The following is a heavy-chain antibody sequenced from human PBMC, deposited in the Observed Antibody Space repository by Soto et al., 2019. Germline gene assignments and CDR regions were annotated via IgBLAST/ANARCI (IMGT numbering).Heavy chain of an antibody. Sequence: EVQLEESGGGLVQPGGSLRLSCAASGFTFRSYWMTWLRQAPGKGLEWVANINQDGGVQFYADSVKGRFAISRDNAKNSVYLHMNSLRVEDTAVFYCASGRALDYWGQGTLVTVSS. CDR2: INQDGGVQ. J-gene: IGHJ4*02. D-gene: IGHD1-26*01. CDR3: ASGRALDY. V-gene: IGHV3-7*01. CDR1: GFTFRSYW.